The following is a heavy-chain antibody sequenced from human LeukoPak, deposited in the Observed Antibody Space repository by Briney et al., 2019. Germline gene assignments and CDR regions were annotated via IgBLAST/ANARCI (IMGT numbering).Heavy chain of an antibody. Sequence: GASVKVSCKASGYTFTDYYMHWVRQAPGQGLEWMGWINPNTGGTNYAQKFQGRVTMTRDTSISTAYMEVSRLRSDDTAVYYCARDVLGTEGAFGIWGQGTMVTVSS. CDR1: GYTFTDYY. J-gene: IGHJ3*02. D-gene: IGHD2/OR15-2a*01. CDR3: ARDVLGTEGAFGI. CDR2: INPNTGGT. V-gene: IGHV1-2*02.